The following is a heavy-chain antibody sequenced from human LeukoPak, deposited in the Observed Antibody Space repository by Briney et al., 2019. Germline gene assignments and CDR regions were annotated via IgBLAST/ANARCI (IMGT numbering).Heavy chain of an antibody. CDR1: GGSISSSH. V-gene: IGHV4-59*01. D-gene: IGHD3-22*01. CDR2: IYYSGNT. J-gene: IGHJ3*02. CDR3: ARGYYDSSGYSNTFDI. Sequence: PSETLSLTCTVSGGSISSSHWSWIRQPPGKRLEGIGYIYYSGNTNYNPSLQSRVTISVDTSKNQFSLNLNSVTAADTAVYYCARGYYDSSGYSNTFDIWGQGTMVTVSS.